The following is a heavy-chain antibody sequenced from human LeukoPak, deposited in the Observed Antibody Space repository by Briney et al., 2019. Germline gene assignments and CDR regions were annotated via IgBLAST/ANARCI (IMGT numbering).Heavy chain of an antibody. J-gene: IGHJ3*02. CDR1: GYTFTTYA. D-gene: IGHD3-22*01. Sequence: ASVQVSCKASGYTFTTYATNWVRQAPGQGFEWMGWINTNTGNPTYAQGFTGRFVFSLDTSVSTAYLQISSLKAEDTAVYYCARVVDYYDSSGPRGWDAFDIWGQGTMVTVSS. CDR2: INTNTGNP. CDR3: ARVVDYYDSSGPRGWDAFDI. V-gene: IGHV7-4-1*02.